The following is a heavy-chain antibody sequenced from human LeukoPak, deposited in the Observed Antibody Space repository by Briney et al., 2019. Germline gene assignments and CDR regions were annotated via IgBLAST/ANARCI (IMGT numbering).Heavy chain of an antibody. J-gene: IGHJ3*02. CDR1: GGSISSSSYY. CDR3: ARVSDVRVLRQDHDAFDI. Sequence: SETLSLTCTVSGGSISSSSYYWGWIRQPPGKGLEWIGYIYYSGSTNYNPSLKSRVTISVDTSKNQFSLKLSSVTAADTAVYYCARVSDVRVLRQDHDAFDIWGQGTMVTVSS. D-gene: IGHD2/OR15-2a*01. V-gene: IGHV4-61*05. CDR2: IYYSGST.